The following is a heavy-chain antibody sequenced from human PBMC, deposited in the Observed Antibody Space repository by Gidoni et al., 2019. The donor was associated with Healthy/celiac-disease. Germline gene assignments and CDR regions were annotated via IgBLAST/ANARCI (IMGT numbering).Heavy chain of an antibody. CDR2: ISGSGGST. CDR1: GSTFSSYA. J-gene: IGHJ4*02. V-gene: IGHV3-23*01. D-gene: IGHD2-15*01. CDR3: AKDPEVVVAAITFDY. Sequence: EVQLLESGGGLVQPGGSLRLSCAASGSTFSSYAMSWVRQAPGKGLEWVSAISGSGGSTYYADSVKGRFTISRDNSKNTLYLQMNSLRAEDTAVYYCAKDPEVVVAAITFDYWGQGTLVTVSS.